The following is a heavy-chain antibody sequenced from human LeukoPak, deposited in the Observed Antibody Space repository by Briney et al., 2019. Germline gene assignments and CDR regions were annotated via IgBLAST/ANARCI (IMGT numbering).Heavy chain of an antibody. CDR3: ARGEAAAGISYYYYYMDV. V-gene: IGHV1-2*02. CDR2: INPNSGGT. J-gene: IGHJ6*03. D-gene: IGHD6-13*01. Sequence: HWASVKVSCKASGYTFTSYGISWVRQAPGQGLEWMGWINPNSGGTNYAQKFQGRVTMTRDTSISTAYMELSRLRSDDTAVYYCARGEAAAGISYYYYYMDVWGKGTTVTVSS. CDR1: GYTFTSYG.